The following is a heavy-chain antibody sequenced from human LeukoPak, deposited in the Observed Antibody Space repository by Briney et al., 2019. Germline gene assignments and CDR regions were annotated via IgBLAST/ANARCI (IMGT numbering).Heavy chain of an antibody. J-gene: IGHJ4*02. CDR2: INPNSGGT. CDR3: ARGGDSSGYFSGYYGY. V-gene: IGHV1-2*02. Sequence: ASVKVSCKASGYTFTGYYMHWVRQAPGQGLEWMGWINPNSGGTNYAQKFQGRVTMTRDTSISTAYMELSRLRSDDTAVYYCARGGDSSGYFSGYYGYWGQGTLVTVSS. CDR1: GYTFTGYY. D-gene: IGHD3-22*01.